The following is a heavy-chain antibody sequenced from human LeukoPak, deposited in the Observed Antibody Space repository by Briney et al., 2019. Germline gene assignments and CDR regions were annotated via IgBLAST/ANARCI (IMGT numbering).Heavy chain of an antibody. CDR1: GFTLSSYD. J-gene: IGHJ4*02. Sequence: GGSLRLSCAASGFTLSSYDMIWVRQAPGRGLEWVALISYDGSNKYIGDSVKGRFTISRDNSKNTLYLGINNLRPEDTAIYYCARDVYSSVWTGCQYWGPGTLVTVSS. D-gene: IGHD6-19*01. CDR2: ISYDGSNK. V-gene: IGHV3-30*03. CDR3: ARDVYSSVWTGCQY.